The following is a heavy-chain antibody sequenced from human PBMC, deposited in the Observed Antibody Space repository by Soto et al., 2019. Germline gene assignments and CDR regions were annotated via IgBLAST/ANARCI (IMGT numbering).Heavy chain of an antibody. J-gene: IGHJ4*02. CDR2: ISSSSSDT. V-gene: IGHV3-11*06. D-gene: IGHD3-3*01. CDR1: GFTFSDYF. Sequence: QVQLVESGGGLVKPGGSLRLSCAASGFTFSDYFLTWIRQAPGKGLEWVSYISSSSSDTNYADSVKGRFTISRDNAKNSLFLQMNNLRVEDTAVYYCARDYDFWSGYLSGHFDYWGQGTLVTVSS. CDR3: ARDYDFWSGYLSGHFDY.